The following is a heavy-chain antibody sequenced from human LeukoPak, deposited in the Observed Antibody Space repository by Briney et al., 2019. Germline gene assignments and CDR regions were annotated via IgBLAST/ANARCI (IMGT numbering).Heavy chain of an antibody. J-gene: IGHJ4*02. D-gene: IGHD3-22*01. Sequence: ASVKVSCTASGYTFTSYGISWVRQAPGQGLEWMGWISAYNGNTNYAQKFQGRVTLTTDTSTSTAYMELRSLRSDDTAVYYCVRFPDSSGYYFDYWGQGTRVTVSS. CDR2: ISAYNGNT. CDR1: GYTFTSYG. V-gene: IGHV1-18*01. CDR3: VRFPDSSGYYFDY.